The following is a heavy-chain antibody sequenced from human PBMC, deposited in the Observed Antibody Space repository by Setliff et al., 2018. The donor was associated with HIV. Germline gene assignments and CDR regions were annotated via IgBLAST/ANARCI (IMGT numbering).Heavy chain of an antibody. CDR2: IYNTGST. Sequence: SETLSLTCTVTGGSISSGGFSWTWIRQHPGKGLEWSGYIYNTGSTNNNTSLKSRVTISVYTSKNQFSLKLSSVTAVDTAVYYCARRGAGDPRKQQLAWYYGMDVWGQGTTVTVSS. D-gene: IGHD6-13*01. CDR1: GGSISSGGFS. V-gene: IGHV4-31*03. J-gene: IGHJ6*02. CDR3: ARRGAGDPRKQQLAWYYGMDV.